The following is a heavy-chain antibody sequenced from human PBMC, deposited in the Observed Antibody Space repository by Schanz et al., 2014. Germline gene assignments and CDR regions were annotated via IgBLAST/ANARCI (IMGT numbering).Heavy chain of an antibody. Sequence: QVQLVQSGAEVKKPGASVKVSCKASGYTFVSYSMHWVRQAPGQGLEWMGIINPSGGGTSYALRCQDRVTVTRDTSRSTVYMELSSLRYEDTALYYCARGTMPGTFDIWGQGTMVTVSS. CDR1: GYTFVSYS. V-gene: IGHV1-46*01. J-gene: IGHJ3*02. CDR2: INPSGGGT. CDR3: ARGTMPGTFDI. D-gene: IGHD2-2*01.